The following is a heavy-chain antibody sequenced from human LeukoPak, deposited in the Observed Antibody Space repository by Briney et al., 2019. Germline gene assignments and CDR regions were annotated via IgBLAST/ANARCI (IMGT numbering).Heavy chain of an antibody. CDR2: INPNSGGT. CDR1: GYTFTGYY. D-gene: IGHD2-2*01. V-gene: IGHV1-2*04. Sequence: ASVKVSCKASGYTFTGYYMHWVRQAPGQGPEWMGWINPNSGGTNYAQKFQGWVTMTRDTSISTAYMELSRLRSDDTAVYYCAIGVPAAYDAFDIWGQGTMVTVSS. J-gene: IGHJ3*02. CDR3: AIGVPAAYDAFDI.